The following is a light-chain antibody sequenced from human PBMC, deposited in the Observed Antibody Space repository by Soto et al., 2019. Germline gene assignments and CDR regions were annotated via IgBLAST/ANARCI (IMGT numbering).Light chain of an antibody. V-gene: IGLV2-8*01. CDR1: SSDVGAYDY. Sequence: QSVLTQPPSASGSPGQSVTISCTGTSSDVGAYDYVCWYQQHPGKAPKLMIYEVNKRPSGVPDRFSGSKSGNTASLTVSGLQAGDEADYYCQSYDNSLSGSRVFGGGTKLTVL. J-gene: IGLJ3*02. CDR2: EVN. CDR3: QSYDNSLSGSRV.